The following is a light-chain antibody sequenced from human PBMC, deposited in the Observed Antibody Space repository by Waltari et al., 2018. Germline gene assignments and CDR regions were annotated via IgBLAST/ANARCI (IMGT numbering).Light chain of an antibody. CDR2: WAS. CDR3: QQYYSTPLT. CDR1: QSVLYSSNNKNY. Sequence: DIVMTQSPDSLAVSLGERATINCKSRQSVLYSSNNKNYFAWYQQKPGQPPKLLIYWASTRESGVPDRFSGSGSGTNFTLTISSLQAEDVAVYYCQQYYSTPLTFGGGTKVEIK. V-gene: IGKV4-1*01. J-gene: IGKJ4*01.